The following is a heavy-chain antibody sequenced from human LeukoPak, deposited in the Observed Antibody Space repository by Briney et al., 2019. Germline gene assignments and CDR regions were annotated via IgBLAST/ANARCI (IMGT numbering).Heavy chain of an antibody. CDR3: ARRMTTVTNIDY. V-gene: IGHV3-21*01. D-gene: IGHD4-17*01. Sequence: GGSLRLSCAASGFTFSSYSMTWVRQAPGKGLEWVSSISSSSSYIYYADSVKGRFTISRDNAKNSLYLQMNSLRAEDTAVYYCARRMTTVTNIDYWGQGTLVTVSS. J-gene: IGHJ4*02. CDR2: ISSSSSYI. CDR1: GFTFSSYS.